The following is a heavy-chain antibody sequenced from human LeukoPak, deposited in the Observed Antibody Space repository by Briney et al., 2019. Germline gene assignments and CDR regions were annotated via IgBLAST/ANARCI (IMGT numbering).Heavy chain of an antibody. CDR2: VNPNSGGT. Sequence: ASVKVSCKASGYTFTSYGISWVRQAPGQGLEWMGWVNPNSGGTNYAQKFQGRVTMTRDTSISTAYMELSRLRSDDTAVYYCARAGGSYFYIDYWGQGTLVTVSS. CDR1: GYTFTSYG. D-gene: IGHD1-26*01. CDR3: ARAGGSYFYIDY. J-gene: IGHJ4*02. V-gene: IGHV1-2*02.